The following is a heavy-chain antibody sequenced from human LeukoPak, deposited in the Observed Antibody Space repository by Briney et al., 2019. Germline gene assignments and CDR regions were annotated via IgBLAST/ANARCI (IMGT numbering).Heavy chain of an antibody. Sequence: ASVKVSCKASGYTFTSYGISWVRQAPGQGLEWMGWISVYNGNTNYAQNLQGRVTMTTDTSTSTAYMELSSLRSEDTAVYYCARSNYMHYYGSGASYYYYYMDVWGKGTTVTISS. CDR3: ARSNYMHYYGSGASYYYYYMDV. J-gene: IGHJ6*03. CDR2: ISVYNGNT. CDR1: GYTFTSYG. D-gene: IGHD3-10*01. V-gene: IGHV1-18*01.